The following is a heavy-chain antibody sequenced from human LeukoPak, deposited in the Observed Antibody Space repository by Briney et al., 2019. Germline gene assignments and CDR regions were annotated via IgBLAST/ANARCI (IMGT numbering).Heavy chain of an antibody. V-gene: IGHV3-21*01. CDR1: GFTFSSYS. J-gene: IGHJ4*02. Sequence: GGSLRLSCAASGFTFSSYSMNWVRQAPGKGLEWVSSISSSSSYIYYADSVKGRFTISRDNAKNSLYLQMNSLRAEDTAVYYCARAYVVVPAATDYWGQGTPVSVSS. CDR2: ISSSSSYI. D-gene: IGHD2-2*01. CDR3: ARAYVVVPAATDY.